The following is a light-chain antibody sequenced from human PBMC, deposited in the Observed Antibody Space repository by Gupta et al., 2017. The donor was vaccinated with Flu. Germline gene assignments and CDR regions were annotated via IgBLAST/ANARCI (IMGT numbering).Light chain of an antibody. J-gene: IGLJ1*01. CDR2: DVT. V-gene: IGLV2-11*01. CDR3: SSHAGRVTWV. Sequence: QSAPTQPRSVSGSPGQSVTISCTGTSNDVGGYNRVSWYEQPPGKAPQLTLYDVTERPLGVPDRFSGSKSGNTASLTISGLQADDEADYYCSSHAGRVTWVFGTGTTVTVL. CDR1: SNDVGGYNR.